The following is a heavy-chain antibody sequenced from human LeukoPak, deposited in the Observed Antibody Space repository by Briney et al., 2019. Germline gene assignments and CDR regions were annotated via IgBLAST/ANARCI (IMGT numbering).Heavy chain of an antibody. CDR2: ISGDSSDT. J-gene: IGHJ4*02. Sequence: PGGSLRLSCAASGFSFSGYYMNWIRQAPGQGLEWVSYISGDSSDTKYADAVRGRFTISRDNAKTSLYLQMNSLRVEDTAVYDCVRDARVATIWGQGTMVTVSS. CDR1: GFSFSGYY. V-gene: IGHV3-11*05. D-gene: IGHD5-12*01. CDR3: VRDARVATI.